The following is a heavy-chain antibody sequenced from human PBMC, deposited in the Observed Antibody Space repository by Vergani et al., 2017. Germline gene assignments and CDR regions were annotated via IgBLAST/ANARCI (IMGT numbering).Heavy chain of an antibody. J-gene: IGHJ6*02. CDR2: ISGSGGST. V-gene: IGHV3-23*01. CDR3: AKDPTYYYYYGMDV. Sequence: EVQLLESGGGLVQPGGSLRLSCAASGFTFSSYAMSWVRQAPGMGLEWVSAISGSGGSTYYADSVKGRFTISRDNSKNTLYLQMNSLRAEDTAVYYCAKDPTYYYYYGMDVWGQGTTVTVSS. CDR1: GFTFSSYA.